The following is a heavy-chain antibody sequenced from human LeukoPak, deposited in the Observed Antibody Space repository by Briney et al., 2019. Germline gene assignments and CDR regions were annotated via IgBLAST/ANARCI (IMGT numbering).Heavy chain of an antibody. CDR2: IYYSGST. CDR3: ARLGGPFDY. J-gene: IGHJ4*02. V-gene: IGHV4-39*01. CDR1: GGSISSSSYY. D-gene: IGHD2-15*01. Sequence: SETLSLTCTVSGGSISSSSYYWGWIRQPPGKGLEWIGSIYYSGSTYYNPSLKSRVTISVDTSKNQFTLKLSSVTAADTAVYYCARLGGPFDYWGQGTLVTVSS.